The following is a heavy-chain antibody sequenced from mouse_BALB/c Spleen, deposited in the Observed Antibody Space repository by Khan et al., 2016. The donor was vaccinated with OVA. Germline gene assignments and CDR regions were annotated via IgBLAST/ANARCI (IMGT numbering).Heavy chain of an antibody. V-gene: IGHV3-2*02. CDR2: ISYSGNT. Sequence: EVELVESGPGLVKPSQSLSLTCTVTGYSITSDYAWNWIRQFPGNKLEWMGYISYSGNTKYNPSLKSRISITRDTSKNQFFLQLNSVTTEDTATDDWARIYGGDFDYWGQGTTLTVSS. CDR3: ARIYGGDFDY. J-gene: IGHJ2*01. D-gene: IGHD1-1*01. CDR1: GYSITSDYA.